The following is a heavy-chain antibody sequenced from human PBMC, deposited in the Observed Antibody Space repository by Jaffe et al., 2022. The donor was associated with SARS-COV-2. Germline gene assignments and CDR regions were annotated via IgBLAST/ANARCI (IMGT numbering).Heavy chain of an antibody. V-gene: IGHV3-23*01. J-gene: IGHJ4*02. Sequence: DVEMLESGGGLVQPGGSLRLSCAASGFTFSTYAMSWVRQAPGKGLEWILGITGSGDRTYYADSVRGRFTISRDNSENTLSLQMNSLRVEDTAIYYCARRYVDNTGPLYWGQGTLVTVSS. D-gene: IGHD3-16*01. CDR3: ARRYVDNTGPLY. CDR2: ITGSGDRT. CDR1: GFTFSTYA.